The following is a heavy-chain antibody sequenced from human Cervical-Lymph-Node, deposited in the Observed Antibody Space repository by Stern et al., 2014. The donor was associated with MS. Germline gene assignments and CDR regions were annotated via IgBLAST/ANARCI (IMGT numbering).Heavy chain of an antibody. CDR2: IIPKSGAT. Sequence: QVQLVQSGAEMKKPGSSVKVSCQASGGTFTTYAISWVRQAPGQGLEWMGGIIPKSGATNATQKFQGRVTMTADTSTNTAYLEVSSLKSEDTAVYYCTLDSSDHIDDYWGQGTLVTVSS. CDR3: TLDSSDHIDDY. D-gene: IGHD3-22*01. CDR1: GGTFTTYA. V-gene: IGHV1-69*06. J-gene: IGHJ4*02.